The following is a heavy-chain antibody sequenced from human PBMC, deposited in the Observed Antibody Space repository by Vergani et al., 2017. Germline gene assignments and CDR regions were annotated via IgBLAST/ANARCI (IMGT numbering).Heavy chain of an antibody. CDR3: ARELLGNRITIFGVVMRTYGMDV. CDR2: INHSGST. J-gene: IGHJ6*02. V-gene: IGHV4-34*01. Sequence: QVQLQQWGAGLLKPSETLSLTCAVSGGSFSGYYWSWIRQPPGKGLEWIAEINHSGSTNYNPSLKSRVTISVDTSKNQFSLKLSSVTAADTAVYYCARELLGNRITIFGVVMRTYGMDVWGQGTTVTVSS. CDR1: GGSFSGYY. D-gene: IGHD3-3*01.